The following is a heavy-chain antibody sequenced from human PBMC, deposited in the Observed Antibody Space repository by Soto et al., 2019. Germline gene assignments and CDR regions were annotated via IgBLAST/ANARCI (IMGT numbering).Heavy chain of an antibody. V-gene: IGHV1-18*01. CDR2: ISAYNDYT. CDR1: GYTFISYG. Sequence: QVQLVQSGAEVKKPGSSVKVSCKASGYTFISYGISWVRQAPGQGLEWMGWISAYNDYTNYAQKLQGRVTMTTDTSQRIAYLEMRSLRSDDTAVYYCAREGYYSGSGSYSPPRYYGMDVWGQGTTVTVSS. J-gene: IGHJ6*02. CDR3: AREGYYSGSGSYSPPRYYGMDV. D-gene: IGHD3-10*01.